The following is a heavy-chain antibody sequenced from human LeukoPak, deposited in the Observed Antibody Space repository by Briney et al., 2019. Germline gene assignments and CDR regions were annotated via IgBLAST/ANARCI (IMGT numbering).Heavy chain of an antibody. Sequence: GGSLRLSCAASGLTFDDYTMHWVRQAPGKGLEWVSGISWNSGSIGYADSVKGRFTISRDNAKNSLYLQMNSLRAEDTALYYCAKDISGELHLFDYWGQGTLVTVSS. CDR3: AKDISGELHLFDY. D-gene: IGHD1-26*01. CDR1: GLTFDDYT. CDR2: ISWNSGSI. V-gene: IGHV3-9*01. J-gene: IGHJ4*02.